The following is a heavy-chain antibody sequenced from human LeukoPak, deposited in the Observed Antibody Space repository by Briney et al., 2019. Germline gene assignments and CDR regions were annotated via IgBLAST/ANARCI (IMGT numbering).Heavy chain of an antibody. J-gene: IGHJ4*02. CDR3: AKWGDYDVLTGYYVSDY. V-gene: IGHV3-23*01. Sequence: YADPVKGRFTISRDNSKNTVFLQMNSLRAEDTAVYYCAKWGDYDVLTGYYVSDYWGQGTLVTVSS. D-gene: IGHD3-9*01.